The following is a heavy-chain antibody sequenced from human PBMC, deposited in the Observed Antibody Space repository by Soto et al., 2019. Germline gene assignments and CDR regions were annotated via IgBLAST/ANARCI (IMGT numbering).Heavy chain of an antibody. CDR3: ARGYSGYDYNFDY. V-gene: IGHV4-31*03. Sequence: SETLSLTCTVSGGSISSGGYYWSWIRQRPGKGLECLGYIFNSGSAYYNPSLRSRVTISIDTSKDEFSLTLSSVTAADTAVYFCARGYSGYDYNFDYWGQGISVTVSS. CDR1: GGSISSGGYY. CDR2: IFNSGSA. J-gene: IGHJ4*02. D-gene: IGHD5-12*01.